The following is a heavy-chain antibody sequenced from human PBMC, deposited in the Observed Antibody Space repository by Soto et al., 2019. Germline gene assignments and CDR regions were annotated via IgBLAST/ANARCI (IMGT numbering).Heavy chain of an antibody. CDR1: AFTFSSYA. D-gene: IGHD1-1*01. CDR3: ARANDPGTYYYYYGMDV. CDR2: ISFDGSNK. Sequence: QVQLVESGGGVVQPGRSLRLSCAASAFTFSSYAMHWVRQAPGKGLEWVAVISFDGSNKYLADSVKGRFTISRDNSKNTLYLQMNSLRAEDTAVYYCARANDPGTYYYYYGMDVW. V-gene: IGHV3-30-3*01. J-gene: IGHJ6*01.